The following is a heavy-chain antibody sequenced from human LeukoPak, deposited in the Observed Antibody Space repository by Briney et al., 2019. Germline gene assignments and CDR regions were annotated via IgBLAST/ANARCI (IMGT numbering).Heavy chain of an antibody. J-gene: IGHJ4*02. CDR2: IWYDGSNK. CDR1: GFTFSSYD. V-gene: IGHV3-33*06. Sequence: GGSLRLSCAASGFTFSSYDMHWVRQAPGKGLEWVAVIWYDGSNKYYADSVKGRFTISRDNSKNTLYLQMNSLRAEDTAVYYCAKDLERHIVVVTASAVDYWGQGTLVTVSS. CDR3: AKDLERHIVVVTASAVDY. D-gene: IGHD2-21*02.